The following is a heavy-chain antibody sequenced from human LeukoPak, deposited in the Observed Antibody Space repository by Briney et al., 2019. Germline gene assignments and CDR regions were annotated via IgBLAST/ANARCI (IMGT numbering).Heavy chain of an antibody. CDR3: ARGGNYDNWFDP. J-gene: IGHJ5*02. D-gene: IGHD4-23*01. V-gene: IGHV1-69*13. CDR1: GGTFISYA. CDR2: IIPIFGTA. Sequence: GASVKVSCKASGGTFISYAISWVRQAPGQGLEWMGGIIPIFGTANYAQKFQGRVTITADESTSTAYMELSSLRSEDTAVYYCARGGNYDNWFDPWGQGTLVTVSS.